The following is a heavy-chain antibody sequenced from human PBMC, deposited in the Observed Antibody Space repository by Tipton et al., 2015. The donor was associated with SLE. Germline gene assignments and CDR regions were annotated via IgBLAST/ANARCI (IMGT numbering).Heavy chain of an antibody. J-gene: IGHJ5*02. D-gene: IGHD5-12*01. CDR1: GSSITAYY. Sequence: TLSLTCTVSGSSITAYYWTWIRQPPGKGLEWIGYVYYSGTTNYNPSLKSRVTISADTSKNQFSLTVSSVTAADSAVYYCANDYGGSRGYDNCFDPWGQGILVTVSS. V-gene: IGHV4-59*01. CDR2: VYYSGTT. CDR3: ANDYGGSRGYDNCFDP.